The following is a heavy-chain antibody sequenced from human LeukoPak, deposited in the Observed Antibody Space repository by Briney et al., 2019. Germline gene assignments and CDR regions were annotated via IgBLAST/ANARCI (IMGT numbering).Heavy chain of an antibody. J-gene: IGHJ6*03. Sequence: ASVKVSCKAPGYTFTGYYMHWVRQAPGQGLEWMGWINPNSGGTNYAQKFQGRVTMTRDTSISTAYMELSRLRSDDTAVYYCARDPHSYGYPYYYYYYMDVWGKGTTVTVSS. V-gene: IGHV1-2*02. CDR2: INPNSGGT. CDR3: ARDPHSYGYPYYYYYYMDV. CDR1: GYTFTGYY. D-gene: IGHD5-18*01.